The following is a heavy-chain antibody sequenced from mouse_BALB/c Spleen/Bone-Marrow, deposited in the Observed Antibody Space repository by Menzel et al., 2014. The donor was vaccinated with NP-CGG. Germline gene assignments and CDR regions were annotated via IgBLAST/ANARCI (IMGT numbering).Heavy chain of an antibody. CDR1: GFSLTSFG. CDR3: ARSYYGYDRGYYFDY. V-gene: IGHV2-9*02. Sequence: VHLVESGPDLVAPSQSLSITCTVSGFSLTSFGIHWVRQPPGKGLEWLGVICAGGSTNYNSALMSRLSISKDNSKSQVFLKMNSLQTDDTAMYYCARSYYGYDRGYYFDYWGQGTTLTVSS. D-gene: IGHD2-2*01. CDR2: ICAGGST. J-gene: IGHJ2*01.